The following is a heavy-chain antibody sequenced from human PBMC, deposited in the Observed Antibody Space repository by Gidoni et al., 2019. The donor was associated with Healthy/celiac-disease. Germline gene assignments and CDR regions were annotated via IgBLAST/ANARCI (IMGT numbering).Heavy chain of an antibody. J-gene: IGHJ5*02. D-gene: IGHD3-22*01. CDR3: ARDLYYDSSGPSWFDP. CDR2: FIPILGIA. V-gene: IGHV1-69*08. CDR1: GDHCSRSK. Sequence: HVKLVQSGAEVKRPGSSVKVRCKASGDHCSRSKISWVRQAPGQGLEWMGRFIPILGIANDAQKFQGRVTITADKSTSTAYMWLSSLRSEDTAVYYCARDLYYDSSGPSWFDPWGQGTLVTVSS.